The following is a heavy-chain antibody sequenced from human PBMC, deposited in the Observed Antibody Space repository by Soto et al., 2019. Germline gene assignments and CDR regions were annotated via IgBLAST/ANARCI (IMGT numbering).Heavy chain of an antibody. J-gene: IGHJ4*02. CDR2: ISGGGGNT. D-gene: IGHD4-4*01. V-gene: IGHV3-23*01. Sequence: EVQLLESGGGLVQPGGSLRLSCAASGLTLSSCAMRWVRQAPGKGLEWVSTISGGGGNTYYADSVKGRFTISRDNSKSTLYLQMNSLRAEDTAVYYCASGSSNYTTENWGQGTLVTVSS. CDR3: ASGSSNYTTEN. CDR1: GLTLSSCA.